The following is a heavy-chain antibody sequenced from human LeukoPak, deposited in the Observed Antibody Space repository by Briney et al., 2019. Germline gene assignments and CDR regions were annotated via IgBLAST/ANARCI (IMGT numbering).Heavy chain of an antibody. J-gene: IGHJ4*02. CDR3: ARIRRGSSSWYYFDS. CDR1: GFTYDDYG. CDR2: INWNGGNT. D-gene: IGHD6-13*01. V-gene: IGHV3-20*04. Sequence: LAGGSLRLSCAVSGFTYDDYGMSWVRQAPGKGLEWVSGINWNGGNTGYADSVKGRFTISRDNAKNSLYLQMNSLRAEDTALYYCARIRRGSSSWYYFDSWGQGTLVTVSS.